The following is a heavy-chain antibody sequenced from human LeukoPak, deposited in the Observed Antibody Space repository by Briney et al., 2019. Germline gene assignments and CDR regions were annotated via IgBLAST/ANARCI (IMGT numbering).Heavy chain of an antibody. CDR3: AKWGYCSGGSCYPYFDY. CDR1: GFTFNNYA. Sequence: GGSLRLSCAASGFTFNNYAMTWVRQAPGKGLEWVSGVSRSGDSTYYADSVKGRFTISRDNSKNTLYLQMNSLRAEDTAVYYCAKWGYCSGGSCYPYFDYWGQGTLVTVSS. V-gene: IGHV3-23*01. CDR2: VSRSGDST. D-gene: IGHD2-15*01. J-gene: IGHJ4*02.